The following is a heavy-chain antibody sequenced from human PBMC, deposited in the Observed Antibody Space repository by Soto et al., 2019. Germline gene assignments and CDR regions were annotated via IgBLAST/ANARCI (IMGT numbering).Heavy chain of an antibody. CDR2: ISSSAYNT. CDR3: AKDLGYYDSSAHHDY. CDR1: GFTFSTHA. V-gene: IGHV3-23*01. J-gene: IGHJ4*02. D-gene: IGHD3-22*01. Sequence: EVQLLESGGGLVQPGGSLRLSCVASGFTFSTHAFSWVRQAPGKGLEWVSAISSSAYNTYYADSVKGRFTISRDNSKSTLYLQMNSLRAEDTAVYYCAKDLGYYDSSAHHDYWGQGALITVSS.